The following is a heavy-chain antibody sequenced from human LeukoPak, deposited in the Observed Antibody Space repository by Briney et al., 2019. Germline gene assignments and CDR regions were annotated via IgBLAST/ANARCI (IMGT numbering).Heavy chain of an antibody. CDR2: INSDGSST. D-gene: IGHD6-13*01. V-gene: IGHV3-74*01. CDR3: ARWRTSNWSEFDY. CDR1: GFTFSSYW. J-gene: IGHJ4*02. Sequence: GGSLRLSCAASGFTFSSYWMHWVRQAPGKGLVWVSRINSDGSSTSYADSVKGRFTISRDNAKNTLYLQMNSLRVEDTAVYFCARWRTSNWSEFDYWGQGTLVTVSS.